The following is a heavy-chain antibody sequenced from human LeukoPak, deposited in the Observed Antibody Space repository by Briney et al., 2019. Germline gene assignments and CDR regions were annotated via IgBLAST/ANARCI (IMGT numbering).Heavy chain of an antibody. CDR1: GNSFTSFW. J-gene: IGHJ4*02. Sequence: GESLKISCKGSGNSFTSFWIGWVRQMPGKGLEWRGIIHPGDSDTRYSPSFKGQVTMSADKSIRTAYLQWSSRKASDTAMYNCALHFGGEMAIDYWGQGTLVTVSS. CDR3: ALHFGGEMAIDY. CDR2: IHPGDSDT. V-gene: IGHV5-51*01. D-gene: IGHD5-24*01.